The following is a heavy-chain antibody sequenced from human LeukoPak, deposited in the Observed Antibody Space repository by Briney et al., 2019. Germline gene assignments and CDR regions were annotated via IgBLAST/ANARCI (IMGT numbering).Heavy chain of an antibody. J-gene: IGHJ3*02. CDR3: ARGGSYLSAFDI. CDR2: IYSGGST. D-gene: IGHD1-26*01. V-gene: IGHV3-53*01. CDR1: GFTFSSYW. Sequence: GGSLRLSCAASGFTFSSYWMSWVRQAPGKGLEWVSVIYSGGSTFYADSVKGRFTISRDNSKNTLYLQMNSLRAEDTAVYYCARGGSYLSAFDIWGQGTMVTVSS.